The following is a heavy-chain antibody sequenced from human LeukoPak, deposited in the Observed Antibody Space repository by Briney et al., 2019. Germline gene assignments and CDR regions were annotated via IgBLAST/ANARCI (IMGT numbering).Heavy chain of an antibody. V-gene: IGHV1-18*01. Sequence: ASVKVSCKASGYTFTSYGISWVRQAPGQGLEWMGWISAYNGNTNYAQKLQGRVTMTTDTSTSTAYMELRSLRSDDTAVYHCARDQFSSIGIQLWFYYYGMDVWGQGTTVTVSS. D-gene: IGHD5-18*01. CDR2: ISAYNGNT. CDR1: GYTFTSYG. CDR3: ARDQFSSIGIQLWFYYYGMDV. J-gene: IGHJ6*02.